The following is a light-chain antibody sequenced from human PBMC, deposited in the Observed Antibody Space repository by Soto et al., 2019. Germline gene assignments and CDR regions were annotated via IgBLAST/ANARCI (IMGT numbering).Light chain of an antibody. Sequence: DIQMTQSPSSLSASVGDRVTITCRASQSIGTYINWYQQKPGSAPRLLIFGASSLQSGVPSRFSGGGSGTDFTLTISSLQPEDFATYHCQQNYRTPPAFGQGTKVEIK. V-gene: IGKV1-39*01. CDR2: GAS. CDR3: QQNYRTPPA. J-gene: IGKJ1*01. CDR1: QSIGTY.